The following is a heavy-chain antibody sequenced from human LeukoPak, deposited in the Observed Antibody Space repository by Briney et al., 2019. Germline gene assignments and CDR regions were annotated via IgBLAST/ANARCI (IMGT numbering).Heavy chain of an antibody. V-gene: IGHV1-2*02. J-gene: IGHJ5*02. Sequence: ASVKVSCKASGYTFTGYYMHWVRQAPGQGLEWVGWINPNSGGTNYAQKFQGRVTMTRDTSISTAYMELSRLRSDDTAVYYCARWGSSWYLFDPWGQGTLVTVSS. CDR3: ARWGSSWYLFDP. CDR2: INPNSGGT. CDR1: GYTFTGYY. D-gene: IGHD6-13*01.